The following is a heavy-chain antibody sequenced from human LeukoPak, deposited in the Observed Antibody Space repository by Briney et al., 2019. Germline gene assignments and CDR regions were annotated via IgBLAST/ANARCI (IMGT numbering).Heavy chain of an antibody. CDR2: ISSSGSGGNT. Sequence: GGSLRLSCVASGVTLSNYAMSWARQAPGKGLEWVSGISSSGSGGNTYYADSVKGRFTISRDSSRNTLYLQMNSLRAEDTAVYYCAKERGYRGLKYYFDYWGQGTLVTVSS. CDR1: GVTLSNYA. J-gene: IGHJ4*02. V-gene: IGHV3-23*01. CDR3: AKERGYRGLKYYFDY. D-gene: IGHD3-3*01.